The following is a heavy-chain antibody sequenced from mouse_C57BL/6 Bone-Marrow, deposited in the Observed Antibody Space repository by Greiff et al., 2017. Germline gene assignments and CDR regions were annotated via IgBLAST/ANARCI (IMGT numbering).Heavy chain of an antibody. Sequence: QVQLQQSGAELARPGASVKLSCKASGYTFTSYGISWVKQRPGQGLEWIGEIYPRSGNTYYNEKFKGKATLTADKSSSTAYMELRSLTSEDSAVYFCERQGLRKRGYAMDYWGQGTSVTVSS. CDR2: IYPRSGNT. D-gene: IGHD1-1*01. J-gene: IGHJ4*01. CDR1: GYTFTSYG. CDR3: ERQGLRKRGYAMDY. V-gene: IGHV1-81*01.